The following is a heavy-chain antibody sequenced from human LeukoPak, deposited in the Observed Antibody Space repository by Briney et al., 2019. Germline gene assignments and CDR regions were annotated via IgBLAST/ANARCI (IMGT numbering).Heavy chain of an antibody. CDR1: GFNFSDYY. Sequence: GGSLRLSCAASGFNFSDYYMSWIRQAPGKGLEWVSYISSTSTFTNYVDSVKGRFTISRDNANNSLYLQINSPRAEDTAVYYCARGKDWFDPWGQGTLVTVSS. J-gene: IGHJ5*02. CDR2: ISSTSTFT. CDR3: ARGKDWFDP. V-gene: IGHV3-11*06.